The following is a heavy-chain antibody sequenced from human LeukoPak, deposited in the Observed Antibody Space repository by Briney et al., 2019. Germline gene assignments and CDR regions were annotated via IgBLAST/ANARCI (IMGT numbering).Heavy chain of an antibody. J-gene: IGHJ6*02. V-gene: IGHV1-46*01. CDR2: IIPRGGST. CDR1: VYTFTSSY. Sequence: ASLKLSCKASVYTFTSSYVHLARRAPGQGLEWMGIIIPRGGSTIYAQKFQGRVIMTSNTSTSTNYMELSSLRSEDTAVYYCSRDDGTRHYGIDVWGQGTTVTVSS. CDR3: SRDDGTRHYGIDV.